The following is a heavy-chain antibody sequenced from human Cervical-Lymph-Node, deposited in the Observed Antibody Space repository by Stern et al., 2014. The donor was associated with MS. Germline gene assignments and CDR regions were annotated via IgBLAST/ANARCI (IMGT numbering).Heavy chain of an antibody. J-gene: IGHJ6*02. CDR1: GGFISTYY. CDR3: ATSSVGYSYSYAMDV. CDR2: LSYSGST. V-gene: IGHV4-59*01. Sequence: VQLVESGPGLVKPSETLALTCTVSGGFISTYYWSWIRQSLGKGLEWIGYLSYSGSTTYSSSLRSRVTMSADSSNRQFSLNLSSVSAADAAVYYCATSSVGYSYSYAMDVWGQGTTVTVSS. D-gene: IGHD1-26*01.